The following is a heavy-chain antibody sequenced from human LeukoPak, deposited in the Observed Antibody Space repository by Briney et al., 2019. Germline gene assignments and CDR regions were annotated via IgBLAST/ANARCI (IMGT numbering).Heavy chain of an antibody. Sequence: ASVKVSCKASGYTFTDYYMHWVRQAPGQGLEWMGWINPNSGGTNYARNFQGRVTMTWDTSITTAYMELSSLRSDDTAVYYCARLLGAPHWGQGALVTVSS. CDR1: GYTFTDYY. CDR2: INPNSGGT. CDR3: ARLLGAPH. J-gene: IGHJ4*02. D-gene: IGHD1-26*01. V-gene: IGHV1-2*02.